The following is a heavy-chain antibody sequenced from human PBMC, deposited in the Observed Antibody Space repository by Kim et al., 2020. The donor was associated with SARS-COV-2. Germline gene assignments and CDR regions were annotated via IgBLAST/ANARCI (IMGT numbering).Heavy chain of an antibody. D-gene: IGHD5-12*01. J-gene: IGHJ4*02. CDR1: GYTFESYG. CDR3: ARRGYSGYEYFDY. CDR2: ISPFDGST. V-gene: IGHV1-18*01. Sequence: ASVKVSCKASGYTFESYGISWVRQAPGQGLEWMGWISPFDGSTNYAQDLQGRITMTFDTSTKTVYMELRSLKFDDTAFYYCARRGYSGYEYFDYWGQGAL.